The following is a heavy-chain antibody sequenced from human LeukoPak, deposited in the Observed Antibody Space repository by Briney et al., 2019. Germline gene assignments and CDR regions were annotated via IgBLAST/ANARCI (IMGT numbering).Heavy chain of an antibody. CDR2: IKQDGSEK. CDR3: ARDFSDYYDSSGYSDY. Sequence: PGGSLRLSCAASGFTFSSYWMSWVRQAPGKGLEWVANIKQDGSEKYYVDSVKGRFTISRDNAKNSLYLQMNSLRAEDTAVYYCARDFSDYYDSSGYSDYWGQGTLVTVSS. CDR1: GFTFSSYW. J-gene: IGHJ4*02. D-gene: IGHD3-22*01. V-gene: IGHV3-7*03.